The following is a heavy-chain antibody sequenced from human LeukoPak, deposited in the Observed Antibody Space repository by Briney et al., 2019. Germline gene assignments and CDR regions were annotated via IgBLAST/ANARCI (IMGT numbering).Heavy chain of an antibody. CDR3: ARADDLDIAARLSLYYYYYYMDV. J-gene: IGHJ6*03. CDR2: IKQDGSEK. V-gene: IGHV3-7*03. CDR1: GFTFSSYW. Sequence: GGSLRLSCAASGFTFSSYWMSWVRQAPGKGLEWVANIKQDGSEKYYVDSVKGRFTVSRDNAKDSLYLQMNSLRSEDTAVYYCARADDLDIAARLSLYYYYYYMDVWGKGTTVTVSS. D-gene: IGHD6-6*01.